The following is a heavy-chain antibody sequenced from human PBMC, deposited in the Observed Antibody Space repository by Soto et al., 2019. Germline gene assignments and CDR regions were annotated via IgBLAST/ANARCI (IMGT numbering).Heavy chain of an antibody. Sequence: QAQLEQSGAEVKRPGASVKVSCKASGYTFSDFDINWLRQASGQGPEWMGWMNAKSGDTFFAQRFQGKFDMTWDTSLRTAYMEVGSLTSDNTAMYYCARGNPFNYAGFDVWGQGTTVAVSS. CDR3: ARGNPFNYAGFDV. D-gene: IGHD3-16*01. CDR1: GYTFSDFD. CDR2: MNAKSGDT. J-gene: IGHJ6*02. V-gene: IGHV1-8*01.